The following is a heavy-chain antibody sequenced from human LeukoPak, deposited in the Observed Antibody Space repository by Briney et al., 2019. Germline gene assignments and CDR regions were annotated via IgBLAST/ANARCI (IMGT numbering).Heavy chain of an antibody. CDR2: INPNSGGT. D-gene: IGHD3-10*01. Sequence: ASLKVSCKASGYTFTGYYMHWVRQAPGQGLEWMGRINPNSGGTNYAQKFQGRVTMTRDTSISTAYMELSRLRSDDTAVYYCAREVLLWFGELSGLDAFDIWGQGTMVTVSS. CDR1: GYTFTGYY. CDR3: AREVLLWFGELSGLDAFDI. J-gene: IGHJ3*02. V-gene: IGHV1-2*06.